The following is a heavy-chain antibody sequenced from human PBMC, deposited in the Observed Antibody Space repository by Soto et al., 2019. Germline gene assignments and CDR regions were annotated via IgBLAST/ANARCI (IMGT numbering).Heavy chain of an antibody. CDR1: GFTFSSYA. CDR2: ISYDGSNK. J-gene: IGHJ6*02. Sequence: GGSLRLSCAASGFTFSSYAMHWVRQAPGKGLEWVAVISYDGSNKYYADSVKGRFTISRDNSKNTLYRQMNSLRAEDTAVYYWASLKEKHYYYGMDVWGQGTTVTVSS. V-gene: IGHV3-30-3*01. CDR3: ASLKEKHYYYGMDV.